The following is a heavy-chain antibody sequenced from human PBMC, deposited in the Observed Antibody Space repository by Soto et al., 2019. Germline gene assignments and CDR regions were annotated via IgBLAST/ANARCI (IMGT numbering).Heavy chain of an antibody. CDR1: GGTFSSYA. V-gene: IGHV1-69*13. CDR2: IIPIFGTA. J-gene: IGHJ4*02. Sequence: SVKVSCKASGGTFSSYAISWVRQAPGQGLEWMGGIIPIFGTANYAQKFQGRVTITADESTSTAYMELSSLRSEDTAVYYCARAETYYYDSSGYLPTPHFDYWGQGTLVTVSS. D-gene: IGHD3-22*01. CDR3: ARAETYYYDSSGYLPTPHFDY.